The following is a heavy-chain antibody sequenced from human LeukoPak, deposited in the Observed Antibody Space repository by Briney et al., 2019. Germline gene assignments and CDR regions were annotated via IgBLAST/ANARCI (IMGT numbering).Heavy chain of an antibody. V-gene: IGHV4-34*01. J-gene: IGHJ4*02. CDR2: INHSGST. CDR3: ARGGGYSYGLLNY. CDR1: GGSFSGYY. Sequence: SETLSLTCTVYGGSFSGYYWSWIRQPPGQGLEWVGEINHSGSTNYNPSLKSRVTISVDTSKNQFSLKLSSVTAADTAVYYCARGGGYSYGLLNYWGQGTLVTVSS. D-gene: IGHD5-18*01.